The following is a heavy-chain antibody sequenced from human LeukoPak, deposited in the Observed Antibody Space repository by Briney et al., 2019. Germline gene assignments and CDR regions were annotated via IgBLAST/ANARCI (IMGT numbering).Heavy chain of an antibody. Sequence: GGSLRLSFAASGFTFSSYSMNWVRQAPGKGLEWVSYISSSSNTIYYAGSVRGRFTISRDNAEKSLYLQMNSLRAEDTAVYYCARGSDDTSGYYSGAGARADYWGQETLVTVSS. CDR2: ISSSSNTI. CDR1: GFTFSSYS. CDR3: ARGSDDTSGYYSGAGARADY. V-gene: IGHV3-48*01. J-gene: IGHJ4*02. D-gene: IGHD3-22*01.